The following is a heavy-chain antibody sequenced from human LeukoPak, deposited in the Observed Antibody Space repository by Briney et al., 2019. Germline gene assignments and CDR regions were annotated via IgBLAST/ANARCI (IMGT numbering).Heavy chain of an antibody. CDR3: ARHGPLPKWGRYFDL. Sequence: PSETLSLTCTVSGGSIDNFYWSWIRQPPGKGLEWIGYTYYSGSTSYNPSLKSRVTISVDTSRNQFSLRLSSVTAADTAVYYCARHGPLPKWGRYFDLWGRGTLVRDSS. CDR2: TYYSGST. D-gene: IGHD7-27*01. J-gene: IGHJ2*01. V-gene: IGHV4-59*08. CDR1: GGSIDNFY.